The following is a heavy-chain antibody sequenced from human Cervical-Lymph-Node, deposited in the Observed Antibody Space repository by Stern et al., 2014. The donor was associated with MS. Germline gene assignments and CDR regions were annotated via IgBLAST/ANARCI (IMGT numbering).Heavy chain of an antibody. CDR3: TRWGRGSGWYVSFDP. J-gene: IGHJ5*02. CDR1: GFTFSNYA. CDR2: ISSSGDST. V-gene: IGHV3-23*04. Sequence: EVQLVESGGGLVQPGGSLRLSCAAAGFTFSNYAMNWVRQAPGKGLEWVSSISSSGDSTYFADSVKGRFTISRDSSKNTLYLQMSSLRAEDTAVYYCTRWGRGSGWYVSFDPWGQGTLVTVSS. D-gene: IGHD6-19*01.